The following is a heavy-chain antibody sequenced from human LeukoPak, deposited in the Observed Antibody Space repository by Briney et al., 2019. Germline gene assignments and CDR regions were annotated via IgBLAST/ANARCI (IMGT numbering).Heavy chain of an antibody. CDR3: ARSPVSDSSGREPFDI. Sequence: PSETLSLTCAVYGGSFSGYYWSWIRQPPGKGLEWTGEINHSGSTNYNPSLKSRVTISVDTSKNQFSLKLSPVTAADTAVYYCARSPVSDSSGREPFDIWGQGTMVTVSS. CDR1: GGSFSGYY. CDR2: INHSGST. D-gene: IGHD3-22*01. J-gene: IGHJ3*02. V-gene: IGHV4-34*01.